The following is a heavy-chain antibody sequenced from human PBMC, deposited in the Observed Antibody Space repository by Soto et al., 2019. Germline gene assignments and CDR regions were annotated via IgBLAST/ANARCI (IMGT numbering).Heavy chain of an antibody. V-gene: IGHV4-39*07. CDR2: VYYSGTT. J-gene: IGHJ6*03. CDR3: ARDFNYMDV. Sequence: SETLSLTCSISGGSISSVSHYWGWIRQPPGKGLEWIGSVYYSGTTYNNPSLKSRVTISVDTSKNQFSLKLSSVTAADTAVYYCARDFNYMDVWGKGTTVTVSS. CDR1: GGSISSVSHY.